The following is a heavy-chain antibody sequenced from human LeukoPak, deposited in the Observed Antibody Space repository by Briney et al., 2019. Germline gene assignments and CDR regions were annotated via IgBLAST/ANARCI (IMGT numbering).Heavy chain of an antibody. J-gene: IGHJ4*02. V-gene: IGHV1-69*13. Sequence: ASVKVSCKASGYTFTSYDINWVRQAPGQGLEWMGGIIPIFGTANYAQKFQGRVTITADESTSTAYMELSSLRSEDTAVYYCARGQEAADYWGQGTLVTVSS. CDR3: ARGQEAADY. CDR1: GYTFTSYD. CDR2: IIPIFGTA.